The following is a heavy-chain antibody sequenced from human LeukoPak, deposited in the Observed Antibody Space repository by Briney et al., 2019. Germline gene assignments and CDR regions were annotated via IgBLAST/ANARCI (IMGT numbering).Heavy chain of an antibody. Sequence: SGTLSLTCVVSGGSISTSYWWSWVRQPPGKGLEWIGEIYHSGSTNYNPSLKSRVTISIGNSKNQFSLKLSSVTAADTAMYYCARDPVMTTELWGQGTLVTVSS. D-gene: IGHD4-17*01. J-gene: IGHJ4*02. CDR3: ARDPVMTTEL. CDR1: GGSISTSYW. CDR2: IYHSGST. V-gene: IGHV4-4*02.